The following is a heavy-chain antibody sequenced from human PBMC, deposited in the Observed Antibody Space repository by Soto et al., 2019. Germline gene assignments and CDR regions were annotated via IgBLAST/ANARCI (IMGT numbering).Heavy chain of an antibody. J-gene: IGHJ4*02. D-gene: IGHD5-18*01. Sequence: QVQLVESGGGVVQPGRSLRLSCAASGFTFSSYAMHWVRQAPGKGLEWVAVISYDGSNKYYADSVKGRFTISRDNSKNTLYLQMNSLRAEDTAVYYCARGSRGYSYDPYYWGQGTLVTVSS. CDR3: ARGSRGYSYDPYY. CDR1: GFTFSSYA. V-gene: IGHV3-30-3*01. CDR2: ISYDGSNK.